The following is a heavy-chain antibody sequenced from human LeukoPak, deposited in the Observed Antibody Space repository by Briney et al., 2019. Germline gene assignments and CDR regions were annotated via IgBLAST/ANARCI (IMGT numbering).Heavy chain of an antibody. V-gene: IGHV1-2*02. D-gene: IGHD6-13*01. CDR1: GYTFTSYY. CDR3: ARGSAATSNYYFDY. J-gene: IGHJ4*02. Sequence: ASVKVSCKASGYTFTSYYMHWVRRAPGQGLEWMGWINPNSGGTNYAQKFQGRVTMTRDTSISTAYMELSRLRSDDTAVYYCARGSAATSNYYFDYWGQGTLVTVSS. CDR2: INPNSGGT.